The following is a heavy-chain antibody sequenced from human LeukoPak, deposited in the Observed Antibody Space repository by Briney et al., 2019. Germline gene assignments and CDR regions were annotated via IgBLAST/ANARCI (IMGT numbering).Heavy chain of an antibody. Sequence: GGSLRLSCAASGFTFCSYAMHWVRQAPGKGLEWVAVISYDGSNKYYADSVKGRFTISRDNSKSTLYLQMNSLRAEDTAVYYCARATAAGPEPGSYYYGMDVWGQGTTVTVSS. V-gene: IGHV3-30-3*01. J-gene: IGHJ6*02. CDR1: GFTFCSYA. CDR2: ISYDGSNK. CDR3: ARATAAGPEPGSYYYGMDV. D-gene: IGHD6-13*01.